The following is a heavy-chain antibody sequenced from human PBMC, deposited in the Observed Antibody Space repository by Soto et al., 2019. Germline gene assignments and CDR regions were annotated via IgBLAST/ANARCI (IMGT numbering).Heavy chain of an antibody. D-gene: IGHD6-13*01. CDR1: GYTFTSYG. CDR3: ARDELVRYGGNSRGWFDP. CDR2: ISAYNGNT. Sequence: QVQLVQSGAEVKKPGASVKVSCKASGYTFTSYGISWVRQAPGQGLEWMGWISAYNGNTNYAQKLQGRVTMTIDTSTSTAYMELRSLRSDDTAVYYCARDELVRYGGNSRGWFDPWGQGTLVTVSS. J-gene: IGHJ5*02. V-gene: IGHV1-18*01.